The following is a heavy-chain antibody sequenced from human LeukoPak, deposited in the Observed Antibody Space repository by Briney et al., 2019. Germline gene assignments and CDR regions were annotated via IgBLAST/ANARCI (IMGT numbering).Heavy chain of an antibody. V-gene: IGHV4-59*08. CDR2: IYYSGST. CDR3: ARHYYSSSDYFYFDY. CDR1: GGSISGFY. J-gene: IGHJ4*02. D-gene: IGHD3-22*01. Sequence: SETLSLTCTVSGGSISGFYWSWIRQPPGKGLQNIGYIYYSGSTNYNPSLKSRLTISVDTSKNQFSLRLSSVTAADTAVYYCARHYYSSSDYFYFDYWGPGTLVTVSS.